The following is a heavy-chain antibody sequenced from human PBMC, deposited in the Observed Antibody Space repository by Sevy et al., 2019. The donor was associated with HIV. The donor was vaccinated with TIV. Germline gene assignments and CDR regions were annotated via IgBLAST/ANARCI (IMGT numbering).Heavy chain of an antibody. D-gene: IGHD2-21*02. J-gene: IGHJ4*02. CDR1: GFTFTLYA. Sequence: GGSLRLSCAASGFTFTLYAIHRVRQAPDKGLEWVALISYSGTNKYYADSVKGRFTISRDDSKNTAYLQMNNLRTDDTAVYYCARVAVEYCTDDCYHRFDYWGQGTQVTVSS. V-gene: IGHV3-30-3*01. CDR2: ISYSGTNK. CDR3: ARVAVEYCTDDCYHRFDY.